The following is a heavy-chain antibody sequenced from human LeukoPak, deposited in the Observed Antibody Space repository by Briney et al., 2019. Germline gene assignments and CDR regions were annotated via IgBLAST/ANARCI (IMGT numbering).Heavy chain of an antibody. D-gene: IGHD4-23*01. V-gene: IGHV3-15*01. J-gene: IGHJ4*02. Sequence: GGSLRLSCAASGFTFSDYYMSWVRQAPGKGLEWVGRIKSKTDGGTTDYAAPVKGRFTISRDDSKNTLYLQMNSLKTEDTAVYYCTTDIGGAAEHWGQGTLVTVSS. CDR2: IKSKTDGGTT. CDR3: TTDIGGAAEH. CDR1: GFTFSDYY.